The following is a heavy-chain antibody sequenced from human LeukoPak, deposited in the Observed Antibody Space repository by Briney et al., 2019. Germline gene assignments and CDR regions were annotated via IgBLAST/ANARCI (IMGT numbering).Heavy chain of an antibody. CDR1: GYSFTYYW. Sequence: GASLQISCKGSGYSFTYYWIGWVRQMPGKGLEWMGIIYPADSDTRYTPSFQGQVTISADKSTSTAYLQWSSLKPSDTAMYYCARQDGRALYYFDYWGQGTLVTVSS. V-gene: IGHV5-51*01. D-gene: IGHD5-24*01. J-gene: IGHJ4*02. CDR3: ARQDGRALYYFDY. CDR2: IYPADSDT.